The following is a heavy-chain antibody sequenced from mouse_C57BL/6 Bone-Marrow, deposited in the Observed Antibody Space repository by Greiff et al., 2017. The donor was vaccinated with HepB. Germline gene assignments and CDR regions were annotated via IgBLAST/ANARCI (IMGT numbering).Heavy chain of an antibody. CDR3: ARAPDSSGYGWFAY. J-gene: IGHJ3*01. CDR1: GYAFSSYW. V-gene: IGHV1-80*01. Sequence: QVQLQQSGAELVKPGASVKISCKASGYAFSSYWMNWVKQRPGKGLEWIGQIYPGDGDTNYNGKFKGKATLTADKSSSTAYMQLSSLTSEDSAVYFCARAPDSSGYGWFAYWGQGTLVTVSA. CDR2: IYPGDGDT. D-gene: IGHD3-2*02.